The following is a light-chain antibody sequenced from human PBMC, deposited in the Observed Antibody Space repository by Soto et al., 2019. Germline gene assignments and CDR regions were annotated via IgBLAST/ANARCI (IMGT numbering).Light chain of an antibody. V-gene: IGLV1-44*01. J-gene: IGLJ2*01. CDR1: SSNIGSKA. CDR3: AAWDDSLNVVV. Sequence: QSVLTQPPSASGTPGQRVTISCSGSSSNIGSKAVNWYQQLPGTAPKLLVYTNNQRPSGVPDRFSGSKSGTSASLAISGLQSEDEADYYCAAWDDSLNVVVFGGGTKLTVL. CDR2: TNN.